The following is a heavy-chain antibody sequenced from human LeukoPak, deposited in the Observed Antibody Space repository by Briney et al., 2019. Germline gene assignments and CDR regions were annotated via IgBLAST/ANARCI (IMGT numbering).Heavy chain of an antibody. D-gene: IGHD2-15*01. CDR3: AIEAVAANDAFDI. J-gene: IGHJ3*02. CDR1: GGTFSSYA. V-gene: IGHV1-69*13. CDR2: IIPIFGTA. Sequence: SVKVSFKASGGTFSSYAISWVRQAPGQGLEWMGGIIPIFGTANYAQKFQGRVTITADESTSTAYMELSSLRSEDTAVYYCAIEAVAANDAFDIWGQGTMVTVSS.